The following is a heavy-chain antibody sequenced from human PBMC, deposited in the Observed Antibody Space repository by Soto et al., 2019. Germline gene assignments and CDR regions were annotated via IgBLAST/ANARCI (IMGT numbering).Heavy chain of an antibody. CDR2: VYSGGAT. V-gene: IGHV3-53*01. CDR1: GITVSRAY. CDR3: VRGGDYYGLDV. J-gene: IGHJ6*02. Sequence: EVQLVQSGGGLIQPGESLRLSCAASGITVSRAYMSWVRQAPGKGLEWVSIVYSGGATYYADSVEGRFTISRDSSKNTLYLQMHSLRAEDTAVYYWVRGGDYYGLDVWGQGTTVTVSS.